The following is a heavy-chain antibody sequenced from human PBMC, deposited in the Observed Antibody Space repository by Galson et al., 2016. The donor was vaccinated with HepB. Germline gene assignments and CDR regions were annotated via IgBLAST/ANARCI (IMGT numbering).Heavy chain of an antibody. Sequence: SLRLSCAASGFTLNTYWMTWIRQAPGKGLEWVANMKADGSERHYVDSVRGRFTISRDNAKNSLYLQMNSLRAEDTAVYYCGSRWADYWGQGTLVTVSS. V-gene: IGHV3-7*01. D-gene: IGHD4-23*01. CDR2: MKADGSER. CDR3: GSRWADY. J-gene: IGHJ4*02. CDR1: GFTLNTYW.